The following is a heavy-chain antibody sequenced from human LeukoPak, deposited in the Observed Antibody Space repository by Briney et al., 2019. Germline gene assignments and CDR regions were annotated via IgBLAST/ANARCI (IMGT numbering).Heavy chain of an antibody. Sequence: GGSLRLSCAASGFTFSSYSMNWVRQAPGKGLEWVSSISSSSSYIYYADSVKGRFTISRDNAKNSLYLQMNSLRAEDTAVYYCARASWGVAAAVYFDYWGQGTLVTVSS. D-gene: IGHD6-13*01. J-gene: IGHJ4*02. CDR2: ISSSSSYI. V-gene: IGHV3-21*01. CDR3: ARASWGVAAAVYFDY. CDR1: GFTFSSYS.